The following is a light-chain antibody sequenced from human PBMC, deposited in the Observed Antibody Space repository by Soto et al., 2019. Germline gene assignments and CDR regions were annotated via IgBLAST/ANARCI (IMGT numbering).Light chain of an antibody. Sequence: QSVLTQPASVSGSPGQSITISCTGTSSDVGGYNYVSWYQQHPGKAPKLMIYDVSNRPSGVSNRFSGCKSGNTASLTIYGLQAEDEADYYCSSYTSSSTLVVFGGGTKLTVL. CDR1: SSDVGGYNY. CDR2: DVS. V-gene: IGLV2-14*01. CDR3: SSYTSSSTLVV. J-gene: IGLJ2*01.